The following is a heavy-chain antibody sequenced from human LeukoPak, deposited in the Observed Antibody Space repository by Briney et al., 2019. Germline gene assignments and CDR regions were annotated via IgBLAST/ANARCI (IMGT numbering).Heavy chain of an antibody. CDR1: GFTFSSYA. V-gene: IGHV3-64*01. J-gene: IGHJ4*02. D-gene: IGHD3-3*01. CDR2: ISSDGGST. CDR3: ARVGSGYYTDY. Sequence: GGSLRLSCAASGFTFSSYAMYWVRQAPGKGPEYVSAISSDGGSTYYANSVKGRFTISRDNSKNTLYLQMGSLRAEDMAVYYCARVGSGYYTDYWGQGTLVTVSS.